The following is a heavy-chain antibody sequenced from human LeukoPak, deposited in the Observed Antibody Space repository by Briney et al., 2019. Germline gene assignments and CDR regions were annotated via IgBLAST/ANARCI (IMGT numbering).Heavy chain of an antibody. D-gene: IGHD3-16*01. J-gene: IGHJ4*02. Sequence: GGSLRLSCAASGFTFDDYALHWVRQAPGKGLEWVSGISWNSGSIGYADSVKGRFTISRDNAKNSLYLQMNSLRAEDTALYYCAEDRGGASFYYFDYWGQGTLVTVSS. CDR3: AEDRGGASFYYFDY. CDR2: ISWNSGSI. CDR1: GFTFDDYA. V-gene: IGHV3-9*01.